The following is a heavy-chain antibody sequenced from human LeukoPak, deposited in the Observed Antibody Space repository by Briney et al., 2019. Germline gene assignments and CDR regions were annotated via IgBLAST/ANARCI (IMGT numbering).Heavy chain of an antibody. V-gene: IGHV3-23*01. CDR3: AKHMRGYSYGYFDY. D-gene: IGHD5-18*01. CDR1: GFTFSSYA. J-gene: IGHJ4*02. Sequence: GGSLRLSCAASGFTFSSYAMSWVRQAPGKGLEWVSAISGSGGSTHYADSVKGRFTISRDNSKNTLYLQMNSLRAEDTAVYYCAKHMRGYSYGYFDYWGQGTLVTVSS. CDR2: ISGSGGST.